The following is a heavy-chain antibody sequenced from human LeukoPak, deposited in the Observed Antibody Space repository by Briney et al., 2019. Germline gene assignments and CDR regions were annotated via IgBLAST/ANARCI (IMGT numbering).Heavy chain of an antibody. CDR2: IYYSGST. J-gene: IGHJ4*02. D-gene: IGHD1-26*01. CDR3: ARLLSGSYLQFDY. CDR1: GGSISSYY. Sequence: SETLTLTCTVSGGSISSYYWSWIRQPPGKGLEWIGYIYYSGSTNYNPSLKSRVTISVDTSKNQSSLKLTSVTAADTAVYYCARLLSGSYLQFDYWGQGTLVTVSS. V-gene: IGHV4-59*01.